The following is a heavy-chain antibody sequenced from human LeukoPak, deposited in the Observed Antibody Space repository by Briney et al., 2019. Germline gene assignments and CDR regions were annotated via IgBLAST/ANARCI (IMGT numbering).Heavy chain of an antibody. CDR1: GYTFTSYA. Sequence: GASVKVSCKASGYTFTSYAMHWVRQAPGQRLEWMGWINAGNGNTKYSQKFQGRVTITRDTSASTAYTELSSLRSEDTAVYYCARVYCSGGSCYDEYFQHWGQGTLVTVSS. D-gene: IGHD2-15*01. CDR3: ARVYCSGGSCYDEYFQH. CDR2: INAGNGNT. V-gene: IGHV1-3*01. J-gene: IGHJ1*01.